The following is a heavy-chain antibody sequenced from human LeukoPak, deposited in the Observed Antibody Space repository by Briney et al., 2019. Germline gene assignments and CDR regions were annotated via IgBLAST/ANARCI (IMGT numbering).Heavy chain of an antibody. Sequence: GGSLRLSCAASGFTFSSYSMNWVRQAPGKGLEWVSSISSSSSYIYYADSVEGRFTISRDNSKSTLFLQMNDLRVEDTAKFYCAKSLFTSATGTGRAFHIWGQGTMVSVSS. V-gene: IGHV3-21*04. D-gene: IGHD1-1*01. CDR3: AKSLFTSATGTGRAFHI. CDR2: ISSSSSYI. CDR1: GFTFSSYS. J-gene: IGHJ3*02.